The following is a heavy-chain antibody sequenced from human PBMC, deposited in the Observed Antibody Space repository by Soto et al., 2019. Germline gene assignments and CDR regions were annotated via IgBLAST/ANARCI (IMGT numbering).Heavy chain of an antibody. J-gene: IGHJ5*02. CDR2: IYYSGST. V-gene: IGHV4-31*03. D-gene: IGHD3-10*01. CDR1: GGSISSGGYY. Sequence: SETLSLTCTVSGGSISSGGYYWSWIRQHPGKGLEWIGYIYYSGSTYYNPSLKSRVTISVDTSKNQFSLKLSSVTAADTAVYYCARVGHGFGELLLDPRGQGTLVTVSS. CDR3: ARVGHGFGELLLDP.